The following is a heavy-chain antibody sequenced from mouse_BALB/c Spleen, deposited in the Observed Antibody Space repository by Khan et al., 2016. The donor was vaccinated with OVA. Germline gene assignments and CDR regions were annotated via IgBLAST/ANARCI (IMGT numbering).Heavy chain of an antibody. D-gene: IGHD2-3*01. J-gene: IGHJ4*01. CDR3: ARDGSRYNYAMDY. CDR2: ISYSGST. CDR1: GYSITSDYA. V-gene: IGHV3-2*02. Sequence: EVQLQESGPGLVKPSQSLSLTCTVTGYSITSDYAWNWIRQFPGNTLEWMGYISYSGSTNYNPSLKSRISITRDTSKNQFILQLNSVTTEDTATDYCARDGSRYNYAMDYWGQGTSVTVSS.